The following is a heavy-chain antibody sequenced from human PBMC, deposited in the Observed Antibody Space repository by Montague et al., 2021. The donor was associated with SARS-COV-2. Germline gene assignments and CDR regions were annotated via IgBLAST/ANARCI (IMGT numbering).Heavy chain of an antibody. CDR2: INHSGST. V-gene: IGHV4-34*01. Sequence: SETLSLTCAVYGGSFSGYYWSWIRQPPGKGLGWIGGINHSGSTNYNPSLKSRVTISVDTYKNQFSLKLSSVTAADTAVYYCARGSGCSGRSCYSEWVPYYYHGMDVWGQGTTVTVSS. CDR1: GGSFSGYY. CDR3: ARGSGCSGRSCYSEWVPYYYHGMDV. D-gene: IGHD2-15*01. J-gene: IGHJ6*02.